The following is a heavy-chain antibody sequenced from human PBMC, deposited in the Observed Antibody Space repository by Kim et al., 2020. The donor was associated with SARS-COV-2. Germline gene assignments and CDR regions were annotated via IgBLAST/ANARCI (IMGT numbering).Heavy chain of an antibody. J-gene: IGHJ4*02. CDR1: GFTFSSYA. CDR3: ARDHDYGNDY. V-gene: IGHV3-30-3*01. Sequence: GGSLRLSCAASGFTFSSYAMHWVRQAPGKGLEWVAVISYDGSNKYYADSVKGRFTISRDNSKNTLYLQMNSLRAEDTAVYYCARDHDYGNDYWGQGTLVTVSS. D-gene: IGHD4-17*01. CDR2: ISYDGSNK.